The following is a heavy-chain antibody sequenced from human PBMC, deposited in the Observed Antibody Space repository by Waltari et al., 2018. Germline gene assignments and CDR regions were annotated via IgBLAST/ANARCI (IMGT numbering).Heavy chain of an antibody. CDR2: INHSGST. J-gene: IGHJ6*02. D-gene: IGHD3-3*01. CDR1: GGSFSGYY. CDR3: ARGPGRITIFGVVIKVNFYYYGMDV. V-gene: IGHV4-34*01. Sequence: QVQLQQWGAGLLKPSETLSLTCAVYGGSFSGYYWSWIRQPPGKGLEWKGEINHSGSTNYNPSLKSRVTISVDTSKNQFSLKLSSVTAADTAVYYCARGPGRITIFGVVIKVNFYYYGMDVWGQGTTVTVSS.